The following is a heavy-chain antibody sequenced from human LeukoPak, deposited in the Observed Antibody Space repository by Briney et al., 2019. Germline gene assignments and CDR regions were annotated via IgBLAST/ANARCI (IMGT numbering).Heavy chain of an antibody. CDR2: INPNSGGT. V-gene: IGHV1-2*02. CDR1: GYTFTGYY. Sequence: ASVKVSCKASGYTFTGYYMHWVRQAPGQGLEWMGWINPNSGGTNYAQKFQDRVTMTRDTSISTAYMELSRLRSDDTAVYYCARDLVPAAIPYYYMDVWGKGTTVTVSS. J-gene: IGHJ6*03. D-gene: IGHD2-2*01. CDR3: ARDLVPAAIPYYYMDV.